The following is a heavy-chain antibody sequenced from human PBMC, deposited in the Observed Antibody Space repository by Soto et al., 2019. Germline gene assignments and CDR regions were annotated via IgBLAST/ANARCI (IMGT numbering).Heavy chain of an antibody. CDR1: GFTFSSYA. V-gene: IGHV3-30-3*01. CDR3: ARGSRAADRLIYYYGRDV. Sequence: GGSMRLSCAASGFTFSSYAMHWVRQAPGKGLEWVAVISYDGSNKYYADSVKGRFTISRDNSKNTLYLQMNSLRAEDTAVYYCARGSRAADRLIYYYGRDVWGQGTTGTVS. J-gene: IGHJ6*02. CDR2: ISYDGSNK. D-gene: IGHD6-13*01.